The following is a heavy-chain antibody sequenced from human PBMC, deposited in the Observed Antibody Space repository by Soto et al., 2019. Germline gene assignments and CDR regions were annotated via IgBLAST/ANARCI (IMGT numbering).Heavy chain of an antibody. Sequence: QMQLVQSGPEVKKPGTSVKVSCKASGFTFTSSAMQWVRQARGQRLEWIGWIVVGSGNTNYAQKFQERVTITRDMSKNTGHMELSRLGSEDTAVYFWAAASGSGWFPLSYWGQGTLVTVSS. CDR3: AAASGSGWFPLSY. V-gene: IGHV1-58*02. CDR1: GFTFTSSA. J-gene: IGHJ4*02. CDR2: IVVGSGNT. D-gene: IGHD6-19*01.